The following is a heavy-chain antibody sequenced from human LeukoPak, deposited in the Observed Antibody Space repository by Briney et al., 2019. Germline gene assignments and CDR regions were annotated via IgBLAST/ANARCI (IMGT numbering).Heavy chain of an antibody. J-gene: IGHJ4*02. D-gene: IGHD3-22*01. CDR2: IYYSGST. Sequence: SETLSLTCTVSGGSISSSSYYWGWIRQPPGKGLEWIGYIYYSGSTYYNPSLKSRVTISVDTSKNQFSLKLSSVTAADTAVYYCARGAPRYDSSGYYHPVDYWGQGTLVTVSS. CDR1: GGSISSSSYY. CDR3: ARGAPRYDSSGYYHPVDY. V-gene: IGHV4-31*03.